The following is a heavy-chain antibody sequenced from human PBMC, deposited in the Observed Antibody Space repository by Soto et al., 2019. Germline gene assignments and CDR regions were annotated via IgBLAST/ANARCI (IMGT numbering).Heavy chain of an antibody. CDR3: VRKHTRAGSFDS. Sequence: PSETLSLTCSISGGTIGDYYWSWIRQPPGKGLEWLAYIYYTGKTDQNPSLERRVSISLDTSKNQFSLNLRSVTAADTAVYYCVRKHTRAGSFDSWGPGILVTVSS. CDR2: IYYTGKT. V-gene: IGHV4-59*01. CDR1: GGTIGDYY. D-gene: IGHD2-21*01. J-gene: IGHJ4*02.